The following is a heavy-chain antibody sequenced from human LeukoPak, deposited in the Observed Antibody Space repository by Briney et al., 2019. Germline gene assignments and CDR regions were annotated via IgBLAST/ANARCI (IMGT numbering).Heavy chain of an antibody. D-gene: IGHD6-13*01. CDR3: ARGEDSSSLSKGGNWFDP. Sequence: SETLSLTCTVSGGSISSSSYYWGWIRQPPGKGLEWIGSIYYSGSTYYNPSLESRVTISVDTSKNQFSLKLSSVTAAATAVYYLARGEDSSSLSKGGNWFDPLGQGTLVT. J-gene: IGHJ5*02. V-gene: IGHV4-39*07. CDR2: IYYSGST. CDR1: GGSISSSSYY.